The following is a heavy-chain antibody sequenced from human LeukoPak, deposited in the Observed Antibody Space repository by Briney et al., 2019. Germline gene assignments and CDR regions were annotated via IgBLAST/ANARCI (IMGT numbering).Heavy chain of an antibody. CDR2: ISGSGGST. J-gene: IGHJ3*02. V-gene: IGHV3-23*01. CDR1: GFTFSSYA. CDR3: AKDTVPAATKRAFDI. D-gene: IGHD2-2*01. Sequence: PGGSLRLSCAASGFTFSSYAMSWVRQAPGKGLEWVSAISGSGGSTYYADSVKGRFTISRDNSKNTLYLQMNSLRAEDTAVYYCAKDTVPAATKRAFDIWAKGQWSPSLQ.